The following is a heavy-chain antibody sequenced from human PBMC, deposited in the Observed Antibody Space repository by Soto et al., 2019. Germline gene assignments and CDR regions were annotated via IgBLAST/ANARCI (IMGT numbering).Heavy chain of an antibody. J-gene: IGHJ4*02. V-gene: IGHV1-58*01. CDR1: GFTFTSSA. CDR3: AAVAEYYYDSSGYHTGPPIGRY. Sequence: SVKVSCKASGFTFTSSAVQWVRQARGQRLEWIGWIVVGSGNTNYAQKFQERVTITRDMSTSTAYMELSSLRSEDTAVYYCAAVAEYYYDSSGYHTGPPIGRYWGQETLVTVSS. CDR2: IVVGSGNT. D-gene: IGHD3-22*01.